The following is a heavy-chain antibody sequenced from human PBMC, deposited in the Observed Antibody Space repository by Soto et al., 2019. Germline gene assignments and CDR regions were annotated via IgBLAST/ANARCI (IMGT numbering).Heavy chain of an antibody. J-gene: IGHJ4*02. CDR1: GGSISSYY. Sequence: SETLSLTCTVSGGSISSYYWNWIRQPPGKGLEWIGYFYYSGSTNYNPSLKSRVTISVDTSKNQFSLKLSSVTAADTAVYYCARGTLTSYFDYWGQGTRVTAPQ. CDR2: FYYSGST. CDR3: ARGTLTSYFDY. V-gene: IGHV4-59*01.